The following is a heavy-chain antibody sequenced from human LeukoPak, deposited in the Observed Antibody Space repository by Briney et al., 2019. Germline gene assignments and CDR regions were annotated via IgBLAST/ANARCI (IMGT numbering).Heavy chain of an antibody. CDR2: IYSGGST. CDR1: GFTVSSNY. Sequence: GGSLRPSCAASGFTVSSNYMSWVRQAPGKGLEWVSVIYSGGSTYYADSVKGRFTISRDNSKNTLYLQMNSLRAEDTAVYYCARDLNRYGASDPWGQGTLVTVSS. CDR3: ARDLNRYGASDP. D-gene: IGHD5-18*01. V-gene: IGHV3-53*01. J-gene: IGHJ5*02.